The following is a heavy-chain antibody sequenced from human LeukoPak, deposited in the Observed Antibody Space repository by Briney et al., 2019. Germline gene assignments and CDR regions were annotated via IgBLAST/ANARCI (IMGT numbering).Heavy chain of an antibody. CDR1: GFTFSSYG. V-gene: IGHV3-30*02. D-gene: IGHD1-26*01. CDR3: AKEGDLVGVTYYFDY. J-gene: IGHJ4*02. CDR2: IRNDGSNK. Sequence: PGGSLRPSCAASGFTFSSYGIHWVRQAPGKGLEWVAFIRNDGSNKYYADSMKGRFTVSRDNSKNTLYLQMNSLRVEDAAVYYCAKEGDLVGVTYYFDYWGQGTLVTVSS.